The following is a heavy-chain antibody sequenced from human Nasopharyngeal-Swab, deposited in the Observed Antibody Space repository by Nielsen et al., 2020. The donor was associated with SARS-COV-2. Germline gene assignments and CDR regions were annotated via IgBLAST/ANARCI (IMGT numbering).Heavy chain of an antibody. V-gene: IGHV7-4-1*02. D-gene: IGHD2-21*01. CDR2: INTITGNP. J-gene: IGHJ6*02. CDR1: GYTFASFD. Sequence: ASVKVSCKTSGYTFASFDINWVRQAPGQGLEWMGWINTITGNPTYAQAFTGRFVFSFDTSVRTTYLEISDLKAEDTAVYYCAREYQLLTHQYGMDVWGQGTTVVVSS. CDR3: AREYQLLTHQYGMDV.